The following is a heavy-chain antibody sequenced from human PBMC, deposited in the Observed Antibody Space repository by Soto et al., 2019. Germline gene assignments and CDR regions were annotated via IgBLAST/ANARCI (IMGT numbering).Heavy chain of an antibody. J-gene: IGHJ5*02. D-gene: IGHD2-15*01. Sequence: QVQLVQSGAEVKKPGASVKVSCKASGYTFTTHGISWVRQVPGQGLEWMGWVRGDNGHTNYAQSLQGRVTMTTDTSKNTAYMELRSLRSDDTAVYYCARDLGYCRSGTCYREWFDPWGQGTRVTVSS. CDR3: ARDLGYCRSGTCYREWFDP. CDR1: GYTFTTHG. CDR2: VRGDNGHT. V-gene: IGHV1-18*01.